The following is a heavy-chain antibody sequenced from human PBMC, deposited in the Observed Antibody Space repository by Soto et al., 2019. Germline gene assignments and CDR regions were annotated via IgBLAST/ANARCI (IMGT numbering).Heavy chain of an antibody. D-gene: IGHD3-22*01. CDR3: ALRSMAVVPEY. J-gene: IGHJ4*02. Sequence: QVQLQESGPGLVKPSETLSLTCAVSGDSISSYYCMWIRQPPGKGLEYIGYLYYGRSANYNPSLNSRVTLAVDTSTNQCSLTLSSMTAADTAVYYCALRSMAVVPEYWGEGALVSVSS. CDR1: GDSISSYY. CDR2: LYYGRSA. V-gene: IGHV4-59*01.